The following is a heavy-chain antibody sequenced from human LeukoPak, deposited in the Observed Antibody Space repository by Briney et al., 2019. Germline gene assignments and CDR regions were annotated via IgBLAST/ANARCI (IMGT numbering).Heavy chain of an antibody. CDR1: GGTFNNSA. Sequence: SVKVSCKTSGGTFNNSAISWVRQAPGQGLEWLGGIMPLFGTAGYAQKFQGRVTITKDESTRTVYLELTSLTSDDTAVYYCARDVHGDYGSGWFDPWGQGTLITVSS. J-gene: IGHJ5*02. V-gene: IGHV1-69*05. CDR3: ARDVHGDYGSGWFDP. CDR2: IMPLFGTA. D-gene: IGHD4-17*01.